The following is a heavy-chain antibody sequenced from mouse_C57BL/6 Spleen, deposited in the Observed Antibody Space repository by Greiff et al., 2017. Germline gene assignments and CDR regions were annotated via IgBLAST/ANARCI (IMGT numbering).Heavy chain of an antibody. CDR3: ARDYSNWYYAMDY. CDR1: GFSLTSYG. D-gene: IGHD2-5*01. Sequence: VMLVESGPGLVQPSQSLSITCTVSGFSLTSYGVHWVRQSPGKGLEWLGVIWSGGSTDYNAAFISRLSISKDNSKSQVFFKMNSLQADDTAIYYCARDYSNWYYAMDYWGQGTSVTVSS. CDR2: IWSGGST. J-gene: IGHJ4*01. V-gene: IGHV2-2*01.